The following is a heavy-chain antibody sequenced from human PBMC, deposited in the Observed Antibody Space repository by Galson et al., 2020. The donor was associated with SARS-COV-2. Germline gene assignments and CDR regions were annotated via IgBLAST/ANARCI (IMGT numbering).Heavy chain of an antibody. V-gene: IGHV3-72*01. CDR3: ARRRITMVRGVTSSLGMDV. CDR1: GFTFITPY. D-gene: IGHD3-10*01. J-gene: IGHJ6*02. Sequence: GESLNISCAPPGFTFITPYMNWLRQAPGKGLDGVGPTRNKATSSPPEYAPSVKGRFTISRDDSKNSLYLQMNSLKTEDTAVYYCARRRITMVRGVTSSLGMDVWGQGTTVTVSS. CDR2: TRNKATSSPP.